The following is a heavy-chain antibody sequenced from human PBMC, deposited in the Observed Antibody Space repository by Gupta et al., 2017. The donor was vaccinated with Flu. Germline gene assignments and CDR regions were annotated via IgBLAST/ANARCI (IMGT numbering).Heavy chain of an antibody. V-gene: IGHV1-69*01. CDR1: EGTFSSYA. J-gene: IGHJ3*02. CDR3: ARDQDDYGAEQDAFDI. Sequence: QVQLVQSGAEVKKPGSSVKVSCKASEGTFSSYAISWVRQAPGQGLEWMGGIIPIFGTANYAQKFQGRVTITADESTSTAYMELSSLRSEDTAVYYCARDQDDYGAEQDAFDIWGQGTMVTVSS. CDR2: IIPIFGTA. D-gene: IGHD4-17*01.